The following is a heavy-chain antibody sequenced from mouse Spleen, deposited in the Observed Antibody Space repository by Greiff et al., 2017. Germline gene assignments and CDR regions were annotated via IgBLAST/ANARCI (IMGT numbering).Heavy chain of an antibody. CDR1: GFTFSDYY. D-gene: IGHD1-1*01. CDR2: ISNGGGST. V-gene: IGHV5-12*02. Sequence: EVQLVESGGGLVQPGGSLKLSCATSGFTFSDYYMYWVRQTPEKRLEWVAYISNGGGSTYYPDTVKGRFTISRDNAKNTLYLQMSRLKSEDTAMYYCARLTTVAMDYWGQGTSVTVSS. CDR3: ARLTTVAMDY. J-gene: IGHJ4*01.